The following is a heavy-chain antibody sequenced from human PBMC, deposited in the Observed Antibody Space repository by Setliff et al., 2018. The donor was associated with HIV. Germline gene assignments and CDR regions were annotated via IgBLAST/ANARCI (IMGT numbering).Heavy chain of an antibody. V-gene: IGHV1-2*02. D-gene: IGHD3-3*01. CDR1: GYIFIRYY. CDR3: ARDLRDGFEEWFSTLDDGMDV. Sequence: ASVKVSCKTSGYIFIRYYIFWVRQAPGQGLEWMGNINPHTGVTKYAEKFQGRVAMTRDTSINTIYMELSRLRSDDTAVYYCARDLRDGFEEWFSTLDDGMDVWGQGTTVTVSS. CDR2: INPHTGVT. J-gene: IGHJ6*02.